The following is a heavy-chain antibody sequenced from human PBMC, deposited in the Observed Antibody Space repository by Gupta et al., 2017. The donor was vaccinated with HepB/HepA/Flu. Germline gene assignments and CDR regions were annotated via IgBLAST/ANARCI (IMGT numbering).Heavy chain of an antibody. Sequence: EVQLVESGGGLVQPGGSLRLSGAAGGFTFSNSWMNWVRQAPGKGLEWVANIKQDESEKCEGDSVKGRFTISKDNAKNSLYLQMNSLRAEDTAVYYGATGTDYYILDVGGQGTTVTVSS. CDR1: GFTFSNSW. D-gene: IGHD3/OR15-3a*01. V-gene: IGHV3-7*01. CDR2: IKQDESEK. CDR3: ATGTDYYILDV. J-gene: IGHJ6*02.